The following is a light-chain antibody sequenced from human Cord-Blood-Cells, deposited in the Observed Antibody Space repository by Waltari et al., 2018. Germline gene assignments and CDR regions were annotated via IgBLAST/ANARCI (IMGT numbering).Light chain of an antibody. CDR2: AAS. Sequence: IQLTQSPSSLSASVGDRVTITCLASQGISSYLAWYQQKPGKAPKLLIYAASTLQSGVPSRFSGSGSGTYFTLTISSLQPEDFATYDCQQLNSDPLTFCGGTKVEIK. CDR3: QQLNSDPLT. V-gene: IGKV1-9*01. CDR1: QGISSY. J-gene: IGKJ4*01.